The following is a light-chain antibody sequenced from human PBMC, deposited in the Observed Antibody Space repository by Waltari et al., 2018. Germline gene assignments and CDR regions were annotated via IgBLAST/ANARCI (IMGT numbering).Light chain of an antibody. V-gene: IGKV3-15*01. CDR1: QSVNGY. Sequence: ETVMTQSPATLSVSPGERATLSCRASQSVNGYLACYQQKPGQPPRLLIYGASTRAPGVPARFTGSGSQREFTLTISSLQSEDLGIYYCQQCNDWPRGTFGQGTKVEIK. CDR2: GAS. CDR3: QQCNDWPRGT. J-gene: IGKJ1*01.